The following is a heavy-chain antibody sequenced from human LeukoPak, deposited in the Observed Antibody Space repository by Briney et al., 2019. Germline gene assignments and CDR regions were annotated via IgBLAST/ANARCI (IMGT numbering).Heavy chain of an antibody. CDR1: GFIFSSYS. Sequence: GGSLRLSCVASGFIFSSYSMNWVRQPPGKGLEWVSTISSGTGSYIYYADSVRGRFTISRDNTKNSLYLQMNSLRAEDTAVYYCARCSGVFGSSGYWGQGTLVTVSS. CDR3: ARCSGVFGSSGY. J-gene: IGHJ4*02. D-gene: IGHD6-6*01. CDR2: ISSGTGSYI. V-gene: IGHV3-21*01.